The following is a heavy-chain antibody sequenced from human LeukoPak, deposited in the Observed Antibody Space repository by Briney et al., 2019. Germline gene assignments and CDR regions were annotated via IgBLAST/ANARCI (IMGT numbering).Heavy chain of an antibody. Sequence: GGSLRLSCAASGFTFSSYSMNWVRQAPGKGLEWVSYISGSSSTRYYADSVKGRFTISRDNAKNSLYLQMNSLRAEDTSVYYCARYGDYGAFDIWGQGTVVTVSS. V-gene: IGHV3-48*01. CDR3: ARYGDYGAFDI. CDR2: ISGSSSTR. CDR1: GFTFSSYS. D-gene: IGHD4-17*01. J-gene: IGHJ3*02.